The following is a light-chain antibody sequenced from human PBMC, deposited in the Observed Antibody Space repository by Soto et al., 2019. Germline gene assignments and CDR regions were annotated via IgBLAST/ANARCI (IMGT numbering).Light chain of an antibody. V-gene: IGLV2-14*01. J-gene: IGLJ2*01. CDR3: SSYTSNKTLVV. Sequence: QSALTQPASVSGSPGQSITISCTGTSSDVGRYNYVSWYQQHPGEVPKLMIYDVTNRPSGVSDRFSGSKSGNTASLTISGLQAEDEADYHCSSYTSNKTLVVFGGGTKLTVL. CDR1: SSDVGRYNY. CDR2: DVT.